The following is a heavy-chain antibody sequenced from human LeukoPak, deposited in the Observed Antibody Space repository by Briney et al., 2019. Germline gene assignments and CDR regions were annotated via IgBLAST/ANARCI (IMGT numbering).Heavy chain of an antibody. CDR3: ARAKARVRGVTGGAYYYYYMDV. D-gene: IGHD3-10*01. J-gene: IGHJ6*03. CDR1: GGSFSGYY. CDR2: IYTSGST. V-gene: IGHV4-59*10. Sequence: SETLSLTCAVYGGSFSGYYWSWIRQPPGKGLEWIGRIYTSGSTNYNPSLKSRVTISVDTSKNQFSLKLSSVTAADTAVYYCARAKARVRGVTGGAYYYYYMDVWGKGTTVTISS.